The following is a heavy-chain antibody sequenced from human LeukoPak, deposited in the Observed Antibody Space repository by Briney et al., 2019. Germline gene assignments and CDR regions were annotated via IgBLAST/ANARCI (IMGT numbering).Heavy chain of an antibody. D-gene: IGHD3-22*01. V-gene: IGHV3-23*01. CDR2: ISSSGGST. Sequence: GGSLRLSCAASGFTFRSYAMGWVRQAPGKGLEWVSAISSSGGSTYYADSVKGRFTISRDNSKNTLYLQMNSLRAEDTAVYYCARDYYDSSGYTPWGEGTLVTVSS. CDR3: ARDYYDSSGYTP. CDR1: GFTFRSYA. J-gene: IGHJ5*02.